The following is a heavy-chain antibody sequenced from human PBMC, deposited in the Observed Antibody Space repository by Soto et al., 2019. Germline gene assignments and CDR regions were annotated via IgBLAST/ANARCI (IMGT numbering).Heavy chain of an antibody. J-gene: IGHJ6*03. D-gene: IGHD4-4*01. CDR3: AKVGSDYSNMDV. CDR1: GSTFSSYA. Sequence: GGSLRLSCAASGSTFSSYAMTWVRQTPGKGLEWVSGISGSGASTYHADSVRGRFSISRDYPKSTLYLQLNSLRAEDTAIYYCAKVGSDYSNMDVWGKGTTVTVSS. V-gene: IGHV3-23*01. CDR2: ISGSGAST.